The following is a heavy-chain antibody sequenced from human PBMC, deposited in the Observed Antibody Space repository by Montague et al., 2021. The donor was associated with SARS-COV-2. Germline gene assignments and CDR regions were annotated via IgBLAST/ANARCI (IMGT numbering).Heavy chain of an antibody. CDR1: GDSVATHSGS. V-gene: IGHV6-1*01. CDR2: TYYRSEWYS. D-gene: IGHD3-3*01. Sequence: CAISGDSVATHSGSWNRISLYPSKGPEWLGGTYYRSEWYSDYSVSVKSRISINPDTSKNQFSLQLNSATPADTAVYYCARGQVPISGVLIFVPAAGHLDGWGQGTSVTVSS. J-gene: IGHJ3*01. CDR3: ARGQVPISGVLIFVPAAGHLDG.